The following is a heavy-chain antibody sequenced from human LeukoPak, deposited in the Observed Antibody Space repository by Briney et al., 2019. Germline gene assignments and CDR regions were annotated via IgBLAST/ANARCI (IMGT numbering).Heavy chain of an antibody. CDR2: INHSGST. V-gene: IGHV4-34*01. J-gene: IGHJ4*02. CDR1: GGSFSGYY. Sequence: SETLSLTCAVYGGSFSGYYWSWIRQPPGKGLEWIGEINHSGSTNYNPSLKSRVTISVDTSKNQFSLKLSSVTAADTAVYYCARTKQQLKFFDYWGQGTLVTVSS. CDR3: ARTKQQLKFFDY. D-gene: IGHD6-13*01.